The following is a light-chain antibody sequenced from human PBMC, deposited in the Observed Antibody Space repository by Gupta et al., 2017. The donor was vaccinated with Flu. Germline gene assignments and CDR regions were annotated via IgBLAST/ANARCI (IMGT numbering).Light chain of an antibody. CDR3: QQRSNWPLT. Sequence: EIVLTQSPATLSLSPGERATLSCRASQSVSSYLAWYQQKPGQAPRLLIYDASNSATGIPARFSGSGSVTYFTLPIRSLEPEDFAVYYFQQRSNWPLTFGGGTKVEIK. V-gene: IGKV3-11*01. J-gene: IGKJ4*01. CDR1: QSVSSY. CDR2: DAS.